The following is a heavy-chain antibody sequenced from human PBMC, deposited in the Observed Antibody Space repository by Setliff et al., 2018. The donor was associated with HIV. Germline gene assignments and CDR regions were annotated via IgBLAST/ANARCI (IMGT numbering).Heavy chain of an antibody. J-gene: IGHJ2*01. CDR3: ARPAYSSTWVDWYFDL. CDR1: GYTFTRYN. Sequence: ASVKVSCKASGYTFTRYNIHWVRQAPGQRLEWMGWINGGNGNTKYSQKFQDRVTITRDTSANTAYLELSGLRSEDTALYYCARPAYSSTWVDWYFDLWVPETLLVTVSS. CDR2: INGGNGNT. D-gene: IGHD6-13*01. V-gene: IGHV1-3*01.